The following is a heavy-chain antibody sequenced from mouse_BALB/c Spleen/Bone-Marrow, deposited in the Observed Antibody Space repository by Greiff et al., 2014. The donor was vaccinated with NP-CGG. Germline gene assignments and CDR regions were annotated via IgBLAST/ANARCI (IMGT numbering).Heavy chain of an antibody. V-gene: IGHV1-54*01. CDR3: ARFGRYYFDY. Sequence: ESGAELVRPGTAVNVSCKASGYAFTNYLIEWVKQRPGQGLEWIGVINPGSGGANCNEKFKGKATLTADKSSSTAYMQLSSLTSDDSAVYFCARFGRYYFDYWGQGTTLTVSS. CDR1: GYAFTNYL. CDR2: INPGSGGA. J-gene: IGHJ2*01.